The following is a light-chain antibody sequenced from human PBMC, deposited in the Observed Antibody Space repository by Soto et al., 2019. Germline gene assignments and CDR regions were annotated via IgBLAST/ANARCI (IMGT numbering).Light chain of an antibody. J-gene: IGKJ1*01. CDR3: QQANSFPAT. CDR1: QSIGSW. CDR2: AAS. Sequence: DIQMTQSPSTLSASVGDRVSITCRASQSIGSWLAWYQQKPEQAPNLLIYAASSLQSGVPSRFSGSGSGTDFTLTISSLQPEDFATYYCQQANSFPATFGQGTKVDI. V-gene: IGKV1-12*01.